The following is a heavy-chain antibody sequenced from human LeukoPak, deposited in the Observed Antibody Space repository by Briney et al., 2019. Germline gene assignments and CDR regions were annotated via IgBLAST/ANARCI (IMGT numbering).Heavy chain of an antibody. Sequence: GGSLRLSCVASGFTFRAYSMNWVRQAPGKGLEWVSSISGSSTYIYYADSVKGRFTISRDNAKNSLFLQMNSLRAEDTAVYYCARVQDGSSWYEYFQHWGQGTLVTVSS. CDR2: ISGSSTYI. CDR3: ARVQDGSSWYEYFQH. D-gene: IGHD6-13*01. CDR1: GFTFRAYS. J-gene: IGHJ1*01. V-gene: IGHV3-21*01.